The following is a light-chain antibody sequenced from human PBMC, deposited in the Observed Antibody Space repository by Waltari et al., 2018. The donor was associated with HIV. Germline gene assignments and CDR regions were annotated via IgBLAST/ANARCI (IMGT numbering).Light chain of an antibody. CDR2: HSD. CDR3: AAWDNYLNAWV. Sequence: QSVLTQPPSTSAPPGQRVTILCSGASSHIGSHFVSWSQQVPGATPKLLTYHSDRRPSGVPDRFSGSESGTSASLAINGLRSEDEAVYYCAAWDNYLNAWVFGGGTKVTVL. CDR1: SSHIGSHF. J-gene: IGLJ3*02. V-gene: IGLV1-47*01.